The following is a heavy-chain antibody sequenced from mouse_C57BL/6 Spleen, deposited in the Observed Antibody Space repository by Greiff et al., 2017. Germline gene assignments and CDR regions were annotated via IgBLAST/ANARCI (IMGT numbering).Heavy chain of an antibody. CDR2: IYPRSGNT. Sequence: VKLQQSGAELARPGASVKLSCKASGYTFTSYGISWVKQRTGQGLEWIGEIYPRSGNTYYNEKFKGKATLTADKSSSTAYMELRSLTSEDSAVYSCARGELVWSPAWLAYWGQGTLVTVSA. CDR1: GYTFTSYG. V-gene: IGHV1-81*01. J-gene: IGHJ3*01. D-gene: IGHD2-10*02. CDR3: ARGELVWSPAWLAY.